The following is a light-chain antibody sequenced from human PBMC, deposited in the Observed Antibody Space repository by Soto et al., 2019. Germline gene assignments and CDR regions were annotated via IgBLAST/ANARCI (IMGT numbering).Light chain of an antibody. CDR2: DAS. CDR1: QTFSSSS. J-gene: IGKJ5*01. CDR3: QQYGSSPIT. Sequence: EIELTQSPGTLSLSPGERATRSCRVSQTFSSSSLAWYQHKPGQAPRLLIYDASSRATGIPDRFSGSGSGTDFTLTISRLEPEDFAVYYCQQYGSSPITFGQGARLEIK. V-gene: IGKV3-20*01.